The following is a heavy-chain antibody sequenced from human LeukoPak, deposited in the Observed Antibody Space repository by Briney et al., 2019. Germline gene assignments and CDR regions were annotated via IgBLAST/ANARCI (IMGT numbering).Heavy chain of an antibody. D-gene: IGHD5-12*01. Sequence: GRSLRLSCTTSGFTFSDYALSWVRQAPGKGLEWVSLIRNKAFRETSEYAASVEGRFSISRDAYKSIVYLQMNSLQTEDTAVYYCARAGIVAVIGYGMDVWGRGTTVTVSS. J-gene: IGHJ6*02. V-gene: IGHV3-49*04. CDR1: GFTFSDYA. CDR3: ARAGIVAVIGYGMDV. CDR2: IRNKAFRETS.